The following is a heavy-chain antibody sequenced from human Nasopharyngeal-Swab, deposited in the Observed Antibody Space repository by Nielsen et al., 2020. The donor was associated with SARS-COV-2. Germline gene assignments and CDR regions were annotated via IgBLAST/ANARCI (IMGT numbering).Heavy chain of an antibody. J-gene: IGHJ6*03. CDR1: GFMFSDYS. D-gene: IGHD7-27*01. CDR2: ISYDGSNK. V-gene: IGHV3-30*04. CDR3: ARGGGGEGNYYMDV. Sequence: GESLKISCEGFGFMFSDYSLNWVRQAPGKGLEWVAVISYDGSNKYYADSVKGRFTISRDNSKNTLYLQMNSLRAEDTAVYYCARGGGGEGNYYMDVWGKGTTVTVSS.